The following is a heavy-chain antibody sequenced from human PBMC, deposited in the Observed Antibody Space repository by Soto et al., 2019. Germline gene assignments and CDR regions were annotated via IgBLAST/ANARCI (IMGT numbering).Heavy chain of an antibody. CDR2: IIPIFGTA. CDR1: GGTFSSYA. D-gene: IGHD4-4*01. V-gene: IGHV1-69*12. CDR3: ASRTETYSYYYYGMDV. Sequence: QVQLVQSGAEVKKPGSSVKVSCKASGGTFSSYAISWVRQAPGQGLEWMGGIIPIFGTANYAQKFQGRVTITADESTRTAYMELSSLRSEDTAVYYCASRTETYSYYYYGMDVWGQGPTVTVSS. J-gene: IGHJ6*02.